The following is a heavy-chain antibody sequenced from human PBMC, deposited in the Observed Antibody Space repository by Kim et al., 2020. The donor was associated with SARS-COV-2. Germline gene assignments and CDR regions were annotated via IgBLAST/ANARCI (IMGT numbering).Heavy chain of an antibody. CDR2: K. CDR3: ARIHRNAFDI. Sequence: KNYVDFVKGRFTISRDKAKNSLYLQMDSLRAEDTAIYYCARIHRNAFDIWGRGTMLTVSS. D-gene: IGHD1-1*01. V-gene: IGHV3-7*01. J-gene: IGHJ3*02.